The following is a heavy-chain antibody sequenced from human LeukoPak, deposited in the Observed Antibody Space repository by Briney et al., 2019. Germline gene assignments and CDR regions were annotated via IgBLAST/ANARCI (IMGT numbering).Heavy chain of an antibody. CDR1: GFTFSSYS. D-gene: IGHD6-19*01. V-gene: IGHV3-21*01. CDR3: ARVSSYVAGDY. CDR2: ISGRSVYI. Sequence: GGSLRLSCAASGFTFSSYSMNWVRQAPGKGLEWVSSISGRSVYIYYAVSVKGRFTISRDNAKNSLYLQMNSLRAEDTAVYYCARVSSYVAGDYWGQGTLVTVSS. J-gene: IGHJ4*02.